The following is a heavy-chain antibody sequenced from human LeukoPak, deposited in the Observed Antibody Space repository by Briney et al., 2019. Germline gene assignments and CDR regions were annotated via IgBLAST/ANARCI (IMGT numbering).Heavy chain of an antibody. CDR3: ARWGLVAPGTYYYYYMDV. V-gene: IGHV1-18*01. Sequence: ASVKVSCKASGYTFTNYGVTWVRQAPGQGLEWMGWINPYSGGTHYAQNLQDRPTMTTDTSTSMAFMELRSLRPDDTAVYFCARWGLVAPGTYYYYYMDVWGRGTTVTVSS. J-gene: IGHJ6*03. CDR1: GYTFTNYG. CDR2: INPYSGGT. D-gene: IGHD2-2*01.